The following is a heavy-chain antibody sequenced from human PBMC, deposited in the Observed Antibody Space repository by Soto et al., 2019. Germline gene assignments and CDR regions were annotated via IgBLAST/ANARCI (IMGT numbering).Heavy chain of an antibody. J-gene: IGHJ4*02. CDR3: AKRYDYVWGSYREEFDY. Sequence: GGSLRLSCAASGFTFSSYAMSWVRQAPGKGLEWVSAISGSGGSTYYADSVKGRFTIPRDNSKNTLYLQMNSLRAEDTAVYYCAKRYDYVWGSYREEFDYWGQGTLVTVSS. CDR1: GFTFSSYA. CDR2: ISGSGGST. V-gene: IGHV3-23*01. D-gene: IGHD3-16*01.